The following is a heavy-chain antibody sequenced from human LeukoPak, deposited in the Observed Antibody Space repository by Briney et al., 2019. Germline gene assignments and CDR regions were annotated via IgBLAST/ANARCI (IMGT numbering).Heavy chain of an antibody. J-gene: IGHJ4*02. D-gene: IGHD3-16*01. CDR2: IWYDGSNK. CDR3: ARAADTIYFDY. V-gene: IGHV3-33*01. Sequence: PGGSLRLSCAASGFTFSSYGMHWVRQALGKGLEWVAVIWYDGSNKYYADSVKGRFTISRDNSKNTLYLQMNSLRAEDTAVYYCARAADTIYFDYWGQGTLVTVSS. CDR1: GFTFSSYG.